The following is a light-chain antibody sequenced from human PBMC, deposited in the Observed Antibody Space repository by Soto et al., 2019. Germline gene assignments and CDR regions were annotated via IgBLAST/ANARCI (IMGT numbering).Light chain of an antibody. CDR1: QSVSSY. CDR2: DAS. V-gene: IGKV3-11*01. J-gene: IGKJ5*01. Sequence: EIVLTQSPVTLSLSPGERATLSCRASQSVSSYLAWYKQKPGQAPRLLIYDASNRATGIPARFSGGGSGTDFTLTIDNLEPEDFAIYYCQQRSKWPPITFGQGTRLEIK. CDR3: QQRSKWPPIT.